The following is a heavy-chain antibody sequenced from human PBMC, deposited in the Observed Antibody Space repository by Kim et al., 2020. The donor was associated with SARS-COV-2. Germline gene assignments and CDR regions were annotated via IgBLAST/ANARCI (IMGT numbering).Heavy chain of an antibody. D-gene: IGHD1-26*01. CDR1: GFTFSSYG. J-gene: IGHJ4*02. Sequence: GGSLRLSCAASGFTFSSYGMHWVRQAPGKGLEWVALISYDGSNKYYADSVKGRFTISRDNSKNTLYLQMNSLRAEDTAVYYCARNPWELLAVGYFDYWGQGTLVTVSS. V-gene: IGHV3-30*03. CDR3: ARNPWELLAVGYFDY. CDR2: ISYDGSNK.